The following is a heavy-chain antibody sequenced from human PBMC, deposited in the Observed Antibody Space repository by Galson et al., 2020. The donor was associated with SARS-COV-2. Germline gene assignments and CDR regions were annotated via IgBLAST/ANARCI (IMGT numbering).Heavy chain of an antibody. D-gene: IGHD3-10*01. Sequence: GGSLRLSCAASGFTFSSYGMHWVRQAPGKGLEWVAVIWYDGSNKYYADSVKGRFTISRDNSKNTLYLQMNSLRAEDTAVYYCAREYGMVQGVIIMDWFDPWGQGTLVTVSS. J-gene: IGHJ5*02. CDR1: GFTFSSYG. CDR3: AREYGMVQGVIIMDWFDP. V-gene: IGHV3-33*01. CDR2: IWYDGSNK.